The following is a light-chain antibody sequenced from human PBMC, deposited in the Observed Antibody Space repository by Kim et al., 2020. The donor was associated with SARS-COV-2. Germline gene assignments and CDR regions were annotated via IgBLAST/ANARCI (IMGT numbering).Light chain of an antibody. V-gene: IGLV1-40*01. CDR1: SANIGAGYD. CDR2: SNN. Sequence: QSVLTQPTSVSGAPGQRVTISCTGRSANIGAGYDVHWYQQLPGTAPKLLVYSNNNHSVVPDRFSGSKSGTSASLAITGLQAEDEADYYCQSYDSRLRGCVFGGWTKLDVL. J-gene: IGLJ3*02. CDR3: QSYDSRLRGCV.